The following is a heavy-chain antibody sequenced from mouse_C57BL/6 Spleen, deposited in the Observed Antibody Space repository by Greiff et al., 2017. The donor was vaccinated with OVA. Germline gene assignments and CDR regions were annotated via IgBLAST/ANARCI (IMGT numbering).Heavy chain of an antibody. CDR2: INPGSGGT. CDR3: ALCRPGDYAMDY. V-gene: IGHV1-54*01. Sequence: QVQLQQSGAELVRPGTSVKVSCKASGYAFTNYLIEWVKQRPGQGLEWIGVINPGSGGTNYNEKFKGKATLTADKSSSTAYMQLSSLTSEDSAVYFCALCRPGDYAMDYWGQGTSVTVSS. D-gene: IGHD6-1*01. J-gene: IGHJ4*01. CDR1: GYAFTNYL.